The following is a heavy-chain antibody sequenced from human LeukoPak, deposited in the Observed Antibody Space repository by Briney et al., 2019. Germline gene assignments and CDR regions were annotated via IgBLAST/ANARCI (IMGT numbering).Heavy chain of an antibody. CDR2: INHSGST. Sequence: SETLSLTCAVYGGSFSGYYWSWIRHPPGKGLEWIGEINHSGSTNYNPSLKSRVTISVDTSKNQYSLKLSSVTAADTAVYYCARTRIGRFDPWGQGTPVTVSS. J-gene: IGHJ5*02. D-gene: IGHD3-22*01. V-gene: IGHV4-34*01. CDR3: ARTRIGRFDP. CDR1: GGSFSGYY.